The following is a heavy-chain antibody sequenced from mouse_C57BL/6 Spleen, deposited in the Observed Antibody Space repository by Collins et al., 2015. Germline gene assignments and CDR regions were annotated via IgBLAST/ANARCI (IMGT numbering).Heavy chain of an antibody. CDR3: ARLGYYGWFAY. V-gene: IGHV4-1*01. CDR1: GIDFSRYW. CDR2: INPDSRTI. J-gene: IGHJ3*01. Sequence: LNLLQSGGGLVEPGGSLKVFCAASGIDFSRYWMSWARRAPGKGLEWIGEINPDSRTINYAPSLKDKFIISRDNAKNTLYLQMNKVRSEDTALYYCARLGYYGWFAYWGQGTLVTVSA. D-gene: IGHD2-3*01.